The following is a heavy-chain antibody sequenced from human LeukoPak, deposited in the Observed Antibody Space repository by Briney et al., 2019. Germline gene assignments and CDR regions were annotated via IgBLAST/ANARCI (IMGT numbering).Heavy chain of an antibody. D-gene: IGHD3-10*01. J-gene: IGHJ6*03. Sequence: SETLSLTCAVYGGSFSGYYWSWIRQPPGKGLEWIGEINHSGSTNYNPSLKSRVTISVDTSKNQFSLKLSSVTAADTAVYYCARHLWGSGSSTLSYYYYMDVWGKGTTVTVSS. V-gene: IGHV4-34*01. CDR1: GGSFSGYY. CDR3: ARHLWGSGSSTLSYYYYMDV. CDR2: INHSGST.